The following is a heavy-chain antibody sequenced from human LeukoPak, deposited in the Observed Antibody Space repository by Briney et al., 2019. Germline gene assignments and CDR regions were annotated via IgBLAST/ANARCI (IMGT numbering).Heavy chain of an antibody. Sequence: SETLSLTCTVSGGSISSYYWSWIRQPPGKGLEWIGYIYYSGSTNYNPSLKSRVTISVDTSKNQFSLKLSSVTAADTAVYYCAKAKDFWSGPLDYRGQGTLVTVSS. CDR2: IYYSGST. CDR3: AKAKDFWSGPLDY. J-gene: IGHJ4*02. V-gene: IGHV4-59*01. D-gene: IGHD3-3*01. CDR1: GGSISSYY.